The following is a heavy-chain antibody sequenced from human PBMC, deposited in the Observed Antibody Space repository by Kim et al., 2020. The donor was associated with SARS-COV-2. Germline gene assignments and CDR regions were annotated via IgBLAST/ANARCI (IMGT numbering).Heavy chain of an antibody. CDR2: INSDGTSV. CDR3: VREPAS. V-gene: IGHV3-11*01. CDR1: GFSFSDYY. Sequence: GGSLRLSCAASGFSFSDYYMSWIRQAPGKGLEWVAYINSDGTSVNYVDSVNGRFTISRANAKKSLALQMNSLTPEDTAVYYCVREPASWGQGTLVTVS. J-gene: IGHJ5*02.